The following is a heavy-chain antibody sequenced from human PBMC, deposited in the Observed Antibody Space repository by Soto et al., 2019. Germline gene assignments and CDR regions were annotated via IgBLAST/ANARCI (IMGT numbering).Heavy chain of an antibody. CDR2: ISSTTNYI. CDR1: GFTFTRYS. J-gene: IGHJ4*02. CDR3: ARESEDLTSNFDY. V-gene: IGHV3-21*06. Sequence: GGSLSLSCAASGFTFTRYSMNWVSQAPGKGLEWVSSISSTTNYIYYGDSTKGRFTISRDNAKNSLYLEMNSLRAEDTAVYYCARESEDLTSNFDYWGQGTLVTVSS.